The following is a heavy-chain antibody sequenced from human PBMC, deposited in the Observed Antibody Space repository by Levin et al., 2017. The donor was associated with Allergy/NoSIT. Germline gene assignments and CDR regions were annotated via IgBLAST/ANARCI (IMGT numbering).Heavy chain of an antibody. Sequence: GGSLRLSCAASGFTFRDYYMSWIRQAPGKGLELVSYISGTSSAIIYADSVKGRFTISRDNAQKSLYLQMNSLRAEDTAVYCCARGPLAAAALSWGQGTLVTVSS. CDR1: GFTFRDYY. CDR3: ARGPLAAAALS. CDR2: ISGTSSAI. D-gene: IGHD6-13*01. J-gene: IGHJ5*02. V-gene: IGHV3-11*05.